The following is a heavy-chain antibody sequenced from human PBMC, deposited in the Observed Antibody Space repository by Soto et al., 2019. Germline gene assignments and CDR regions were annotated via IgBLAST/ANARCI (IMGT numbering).Heavy chain of an antibody. CDR2: IWYDGSNK. D-gene: IGHD4-17*01. CDR1: GFTFSSYG. CDR3: ARELDYGDYVFSY. Sequence: QVQLVESGRGVVQPGRSLRLSCAASGFTFSSYGMHWVRQAPGKGLEWVAVIWYDGSNKYYADSVKGRFTISRDNSKNTLYLQMNSLRAEDTAVYYCARELDYGDYVFSYWGQGTLVTVSS. V-gene: IGHV3-33*01. J-gene: IGHJ4*02.